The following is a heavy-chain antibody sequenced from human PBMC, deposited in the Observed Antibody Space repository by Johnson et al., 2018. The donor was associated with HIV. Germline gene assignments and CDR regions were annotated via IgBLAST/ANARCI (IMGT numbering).Heavy chain of an antibody. CDR3: AREMAATNAWALDI. J-gene: IGHJ3*02. Sequence: QVHLVESGGGLVKPGGSLRLSCVASGFTFSDYYMSWIRQAPGKGLEWISYISSSDSTIYSADSVQGRFTISRDNAKKSLYLQMNSLRAEDTAVYYCAREMAATNAWALDIWGQGTMVTVSS. CDR1: GFTFSDYY. CDR2: ISSSDSTI. D-gene: IGHD5-24*01. V-gene: IGHV3-11*01.